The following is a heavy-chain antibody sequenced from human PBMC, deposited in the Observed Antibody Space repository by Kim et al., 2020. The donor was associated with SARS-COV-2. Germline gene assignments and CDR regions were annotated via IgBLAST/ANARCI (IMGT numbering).Heavy chain of an antibody. Sequence: ADSVQGRFTISSGNAMSSLYLQMNSLRDENTAVYYCARDILTAYDYGMDVWGQGTTVTVSS. CDR3: ARDILTAYDYGMDV. V-gene: IGHV3-48*02. D-gene: IGHD3-9*01. J-gene: IGHJ6*02.